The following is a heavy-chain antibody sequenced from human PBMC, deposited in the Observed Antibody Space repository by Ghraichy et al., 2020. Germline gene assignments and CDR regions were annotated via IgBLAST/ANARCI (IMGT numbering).Heavy chain of an antibody. V-gene: IGHV4-38-2*01. CDR3: ARAGITAAGYFDY. CDR1: GYSISSGYY. J-gene: IGHJ4*02. D-gene: IGHD6-13*01. CDR2: IYHSGNT. Sequence: SETLSLTCDVSGYSISSGYYWGWIRQPPGKGLEWIGSIYHSGNTYYNPSLKSRVTMSIDTSKNQLSLKLSSVTVADTAVYYCARAGITAAGYFDYWGQGTLVTVSS.